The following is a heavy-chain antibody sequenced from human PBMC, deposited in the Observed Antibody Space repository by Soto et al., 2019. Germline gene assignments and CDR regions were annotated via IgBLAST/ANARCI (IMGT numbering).Heavy chain of an antibody. CDR1: GYTFTSYG. Sequence: ASVKVSCKASGYTFTSYGISWVRQAPGQGLEWMGWISAYNGNTNYAQKLQGRVTMTTDTSTSTAYMELRSLRSDDAAVYYCARLNNDSSGYPPDPWGQGTLVTVSS. CDR3: ARLNNDSSGYPPDP. CDR2: ISAYNGNT. V-gene: IGHV1-18*01. D-gene: IGHD3-22*01. J-gene: IGHJ5*02.